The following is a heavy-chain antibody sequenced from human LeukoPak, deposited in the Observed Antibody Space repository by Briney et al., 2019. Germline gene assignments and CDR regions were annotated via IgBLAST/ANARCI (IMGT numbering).Heavy chain of an antibody. CDR1: GFMFSSNW. Sequence: PGGSLRLSCAASGFMFSSNWMSWVRLAPGKGLEWVANIKEDGTETYYVDSVKGRFTISRDNAKNSLYVQMNNLRAEDTAVYYCALIAAAEFDYWGQGTLVTVSS. D-gene: IGHD6-13*01. J-gene: IGHJ4*02. CDR2: IKEDGTET. V-gene: IGHV3-7*03. CDR3: ALIAAAEFDY.